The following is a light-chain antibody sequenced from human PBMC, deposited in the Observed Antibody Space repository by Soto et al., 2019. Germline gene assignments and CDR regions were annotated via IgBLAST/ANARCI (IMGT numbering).Light chain of an antibody. J-gene: IGLJ2*01. V-gene: IGLV2-14*01. CDR1: SSDVGGYNY. Sequence: QSALPQPASVSGLHGQSSTISCTGSSSDVGGYNYVSWYQQHPDKAPKLMIYDVSNRPSGVSNRFSGSKSGNTASLTISGLQAEAEGHYSCSSYRSSSTPVIFGGGTTLTVL. CDR2: DVS. CDR3: SSYRSSSTPVI.